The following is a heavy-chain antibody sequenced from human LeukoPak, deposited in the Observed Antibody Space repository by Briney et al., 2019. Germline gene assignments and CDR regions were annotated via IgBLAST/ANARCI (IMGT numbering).Heavy chain of an antibody. CDR2: IYPGDSDT. CDR1: GYSFTSYW. D-gene: IGHD1-1*01. Sequence: GESLKISCKGSGYSFTSYWIGWVRQMPGKGLEWMGIIYPGDSDTRYSPSFQGQVTISADKSISTAYLQWSSLKASDTAIYYCARKNRTPLRNNWFDSWGQGTLVTVSS. CDR3: ARKNRTPLRNNWFDS. J-gene: IGHJ5*01. V-gene: IGHV5-51*01.